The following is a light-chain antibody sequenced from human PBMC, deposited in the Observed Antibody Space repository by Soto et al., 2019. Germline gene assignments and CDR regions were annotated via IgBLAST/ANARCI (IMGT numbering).Light chain of an antibody. Sequence: EIVMTQSPATLSVSPGERATLSCRASQSVSSNLAWYQQTPGQAPRLLIYGASTRATGIPARFSGSGSGTEFILTISGLQSEDFAVYYCQQYGSSGTFGQGTKVDIK. CDR3: QQYGSSGT. CDR1: QSVSSN. CDR2: GAS. V-gene: IGKV3-15*01. J-gene: IGKJ1*01.